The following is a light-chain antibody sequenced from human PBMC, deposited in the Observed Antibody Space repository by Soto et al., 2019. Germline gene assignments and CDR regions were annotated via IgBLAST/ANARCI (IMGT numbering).Light chain of an antibody. Sequence: QSALTQPASVSGSPGQSITISCTGTSSDVGAHNYVSWYQQNPGKAPKLMVYEVSNRPSGVSNRFSGSKSGNTASLTISGLQAEDEAEYYCSSYTTGTTLVVFGGGTKPPS. CDR3: SSYTTGTTLVV. CDR1: SSDVGAHNY. J-gene: IGLJ2*01. V-gene: IGLV2-14*01. CDR2: EVS.